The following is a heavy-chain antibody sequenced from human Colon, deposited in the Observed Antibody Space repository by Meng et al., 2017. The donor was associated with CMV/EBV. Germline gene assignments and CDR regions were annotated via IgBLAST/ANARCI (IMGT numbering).Heavy chain of an antibody. J-gene: IGHJ3*01. CDR2: INPKLGGP. CDR3: ARATDDAFDF. Sequence: ASVKVSCKASGYPFNDYKLHWVRQAPGQGLEWMGWINPKLGGPTYANKFQGRVTVTKDTSIGTVYMELTRLTSDYTAIYYCARATDDAFDFWGQGTMVTVSS. CDR1: GYPFNDYK. V-gene: IGHV1-2*02.